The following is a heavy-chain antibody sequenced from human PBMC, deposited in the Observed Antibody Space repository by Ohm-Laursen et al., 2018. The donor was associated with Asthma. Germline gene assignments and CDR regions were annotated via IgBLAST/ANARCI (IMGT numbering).Heavy chain of an antibody. V-gene: IGHV4-31*03. CDR3: ARGTFYYESTGYYFFDH. CDR2: IYYSGIT. CDR1: GDSISSGNNY. J-gene: IGHJ4*02. Sequence: SETLSLTCTVSGDSISSGNNYWSWIRQHPGKGLEWIGYIYYSGITYSNPSLRNRVSISVDTSKNQFSLKLSPVTAADTAVYYCARGTFYYESTGYYFFDHWGQGALVTVSS. D-gene: IGHD3-22*01.